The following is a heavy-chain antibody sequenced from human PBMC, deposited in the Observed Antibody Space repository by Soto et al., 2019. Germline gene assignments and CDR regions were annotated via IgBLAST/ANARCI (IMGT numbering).Heavy chain of an antibody. J-gene: IGHJ4*02. CDR3: ARDAGIPVVGRGTSFEY. CDR1: GGTFSNYA. D-gene: IGHD6-19*01. CDR2: IIPIFASP. V-gene: IGHV1-69*18. Sequence: QVQLVQSGAEVKKPGSSVKVSCKASGGTFSNYAITWVRQAPGKGLEWMGTIIPIFASPRYAQKFQGRVTITADDSTSTTYMDLSSLRSEDTAVYYCARDAGIPVVGRGTSFEYWGQGTLVIVSS.